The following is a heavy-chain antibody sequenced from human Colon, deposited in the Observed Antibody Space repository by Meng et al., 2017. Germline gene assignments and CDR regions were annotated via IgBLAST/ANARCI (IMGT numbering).Heavy chain of an antibody. J-gene: IGHJ4*02. V-gene: IGHV4-34*01. CDR1: GGSFSGYY. CDR2: INHSGST. CDR3: ARGLFDY. Sequence: QVQLQQLGARLLKPSETPFLTCAVYGGSFSGYYWSWIRQPPGKGLEWIGEINHSGSTNYNPSLKSRVTISVDTSKNQFSLKLSSVTAADTAVYYCARGLFDYWGQGTLVTVSS.